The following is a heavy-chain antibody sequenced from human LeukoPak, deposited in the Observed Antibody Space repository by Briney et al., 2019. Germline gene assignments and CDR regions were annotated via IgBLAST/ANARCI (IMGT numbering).Heavy chain of an antibody. CDR3: AKEYVYDTPVQYNWFDP. CDR2: ISYDGSNK. V-gene: IGHV3-30*18. J-gene: IGHJ5*02. D-gene: IGHD3-9*01. Sequence: GRSLRLSCAASGFTFSSYGMHWVRRAPGKGLEWVAVISYDGSNKYYADSVKGRFTISRDNSKNTLYLQMNSLRAEDTAVYYCAKEYVYDTPVQYNWFDPWGQGTLVTVSS. CDR1: GFTFSSYG.